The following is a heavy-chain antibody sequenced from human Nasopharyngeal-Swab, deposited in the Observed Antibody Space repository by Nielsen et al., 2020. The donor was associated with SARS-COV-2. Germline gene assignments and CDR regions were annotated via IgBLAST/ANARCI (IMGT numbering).Heavy chain of an antibody. V-gene: IGHV3-23*01. CDR2: ISGSGGST. CDR3: AKVGFRSITGTSPLEY. J-gene: IGHJ4*02. CDR1: GFTFSSYA. Sequence: GGSLRLSCAASGFTFSSYAMSWVRQAPGKGLKWVSAISGSGGSTYYADSVKGRFTISRDNSKNTLYLQMNSLRAEDTAVYYCAKVGFRSITGTSPLEYWGQGTLVTVSS. D-gene: IGHD1-20*01.